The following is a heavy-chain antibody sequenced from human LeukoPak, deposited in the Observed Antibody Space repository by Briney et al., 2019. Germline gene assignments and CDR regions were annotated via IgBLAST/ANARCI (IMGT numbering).Heavy chain of an antibody. CDR3: ARYRHLGY. V-gene: IGHV3-7*01. CDR1: GFIFTSNR. CDR2: INQNGGEK. Sequence: GGSLRLSCAASGFIFTSNRMNWVRQAPGKGLEWVANINQNGGEKYYVDSVKGRFTISRDNGKNSLYLQMNSLRAEDTAVYYCARYRHLGYWGQGTLVTVSS. J-gene: IGHJ4*02.